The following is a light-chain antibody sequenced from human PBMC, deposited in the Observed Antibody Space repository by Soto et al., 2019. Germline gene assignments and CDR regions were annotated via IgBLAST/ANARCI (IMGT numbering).Light chain of an antibody. CDR2: EVS. Sequence: QSALTQPASVSGSPGQSITISRTGTSSDVGGYNYVSWYQQHPGKAPKLIIYEVSNRPSGVSNRFSGSKSGDTASLTISGLHAEDEADYYCSSYTSSSTLYVFGTGTKLTVL. J-gene: IGLJ1*01. CDR1: SSDVGGYNY. CDR3: SSYTSSSTLYV. V-gene: IGLV2-14*01.